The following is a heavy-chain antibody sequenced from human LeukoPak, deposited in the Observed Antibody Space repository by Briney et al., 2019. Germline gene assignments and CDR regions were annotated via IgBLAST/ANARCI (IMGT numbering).Heavy chain of an antibody. CDR1: GFIFRNYA. V-gene: IGHV3-23*01. D-gene: IGHD3-9*01. CDR2: ITGSGDST. J-gene: IGHJ4*02. Sequence: GGSLRLSCAAAGFIFRNYAMSWVRQAPGKGLEWVSAITGSGDSTYYADSVKGRFTISRDNSKNTLYVEMNTLRAEDTAVYYCAKWGDYDILTGYYVSDFWGQGTLVTVSS. CDR3: AKWGDYDILTGYYVSDF.